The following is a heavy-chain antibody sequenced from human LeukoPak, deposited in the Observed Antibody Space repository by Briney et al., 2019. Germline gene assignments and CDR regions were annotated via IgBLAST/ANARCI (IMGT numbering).Heavy chain of an antibody. CDR1: GFTFRSDW. J-gene: IGHJ4*02. Sequence: PGGSLRLACAASGFTFRSDWMSWVRQAPGKGLEWVSGTSDRGDYTYYADSVKGRFTISRDNSKNTLYLQMNSLRAEDTALYFCAKKAQYNGNYPLDYWGQGTLVTVSS. D-gene: IGHD1-26*01. V-gene: IGHV3-23*01. CDR3: AKKAQYNGNYPLDY. CDR2: TSDRGDYT.